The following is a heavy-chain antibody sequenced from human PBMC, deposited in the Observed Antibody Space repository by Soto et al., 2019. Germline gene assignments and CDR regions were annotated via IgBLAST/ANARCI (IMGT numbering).Heavy chain of an antibody. CDR3: ARSTLGYYYYYYYMDV. J-gene: IGHJ6*03. D-gene: IGHD3-10*01. Sequence: SETLSLTCAVYGGSFSGYYWSWIRQPPGKGLEWIGEINHSGSTNYNPSLKSRVTISVDTSKNQFSLKLNSVTAADTAVYYCARSTLGYYYYYYYMDVWGKGTTVTVSS. CDR1: GGSFSGYY. CDR2: INHSGST. V-gene: IGHV4-34*01.